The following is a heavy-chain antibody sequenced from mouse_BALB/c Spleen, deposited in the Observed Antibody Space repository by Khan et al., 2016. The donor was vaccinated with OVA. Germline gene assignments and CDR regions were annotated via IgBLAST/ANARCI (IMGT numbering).Heavy chain of an antibody. CDR1: GYSITSNYA. CDR3: AREDGYFSWFAY. J-gene: IGHJ3*01. CDR2: ISYSGNT. V-gene: IGHV3-2*02. D-gene: IGHD2-3*01. Sequence: EVQLVESGPGLVKPSQSLSLTCTVTGYSITSNYACNWIRQFPGNKLEWMGYISYSGNTNYNPSLKTRFSITRDTSKNQLFLQLITVTNEDTGTYFCAREDGYFSWFAYWGQGTLVTVSA.